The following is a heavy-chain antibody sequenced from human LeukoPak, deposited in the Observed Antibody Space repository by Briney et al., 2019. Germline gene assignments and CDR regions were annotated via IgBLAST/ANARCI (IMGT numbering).Heavy chain of an antibody. CDR1: GGPIGSYY. D-gene: IGHD4-17*01. CDR3: AGGASYGIFDI. CDR2: IYYDGTA. J-gene: IGHJ4*02. Sequence: SETLSLTYSVSGGPIGSYYWSWIRQPPGKGLEWIAYIYYDGTANYNPSLKSRFALSVDTSKKQFSLNLNSVTASDTAVYFCAGGASYGIFDIWGQGTLVTVSS. V-gene: IGHV4-59*08.